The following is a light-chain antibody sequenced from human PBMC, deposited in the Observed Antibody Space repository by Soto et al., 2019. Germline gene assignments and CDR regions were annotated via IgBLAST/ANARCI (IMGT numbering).Light chain of an antibody. CDR3: QQYGSSPGT. J-gene: IGKJ1*01. CDR1: QSVSSSY. CDR2: GAS. V-gene: IGKV3-20*01. Sequence: EIVLTQSPGTLSLSPGERATLSCRASQSVSSSYLAWYQQKPGQAPRLLIYGASSRATGIPDRFSGSASGTDSTLTISRLEPEEFAVYYCQQYGSSPGTFGQGTKVEIK.